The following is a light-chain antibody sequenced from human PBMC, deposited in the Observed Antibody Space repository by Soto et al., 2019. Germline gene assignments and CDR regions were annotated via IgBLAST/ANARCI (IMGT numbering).Light chain of an antibody. V-gene: IGLV2-8*01. J-gene: IGLJ1*01. CDR1: SSDVGGYNY. Sequence: QSVLTQPPSASGSPEQSVTISCTGTSSDVGGYNYVSWYQQHPGKAPKLIIYEVSKRPSGVPDRFSGSKSCNTASLTVSGLQAEDEADYYCSSYAGSNNYVFGTGTKVTVL. CDR2: EVS. CDR3: SSYAGSNNYV.